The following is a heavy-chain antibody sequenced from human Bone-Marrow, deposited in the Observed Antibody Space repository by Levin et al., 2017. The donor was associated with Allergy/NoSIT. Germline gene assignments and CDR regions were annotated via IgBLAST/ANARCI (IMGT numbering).Heavy chain of an antibody. J-gene: IGHJ6*02. D-gene: IGHD1-14*01. CDR2: IYYSGST. V-gene: IGHV4-59*01. CDR3: ARDAQTSTTRNYGMDV. CDR1: GDSISRYY. Sequence: SETLSLTCTVSGDSISRYYWSWIRQPPGKGLEWIGYIYYSGSTNYNPSLKSRVTISVDTSKNQFSLYLNFVTAADTAVYYCARDAQTSTTRNYGMDVWGQGTTVTVSS.